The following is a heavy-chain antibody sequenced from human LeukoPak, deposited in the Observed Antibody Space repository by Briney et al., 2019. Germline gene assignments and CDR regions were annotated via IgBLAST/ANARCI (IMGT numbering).Heavy chain of an antibody. Sequence: GRSLRLSCAASGFTFSSFAIHWVRQAPGEGLEWVALISYDGNDKYYADSVKGRFIISRDNSRNTLYLQMNSLRAEDTAVYYCARGWELQDYYFDYWGQGTLVTVSS. J-gene: IGHJ4*02. V-gene: IGHV3-30*01. D-gene: IGHD1-26*01. CDR2: ISYDGNDK. CDR1: GFTFSSFA. CDR3: ARGWELQDYYFDY.